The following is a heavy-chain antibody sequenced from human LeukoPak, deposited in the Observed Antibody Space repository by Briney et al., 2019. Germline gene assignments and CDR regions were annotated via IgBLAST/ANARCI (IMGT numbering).Heavy chain of an antibody. D-gene: IGHD5-12*01. CDR3: ARDIVPTMGVRRGLIF. CDR1: GYTFTDYY. V-gene: IGHV1-2*02. J-gene: IGHJ4*02. Sequence: ASVKVSCKASGYTFTDYYLHWVRQAPGQGLEWMGWINPNSGGTNYAQKFQGGVTMTRDTSISTAYMDLNRLRSDDTAVYYCARDIVPTMGVRRGLIFWGQGTLVTVSS. CDR2: INPNSGGT.